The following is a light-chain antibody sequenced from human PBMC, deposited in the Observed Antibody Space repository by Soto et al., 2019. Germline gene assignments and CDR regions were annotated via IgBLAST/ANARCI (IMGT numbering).Light chain of an antibody. CDR2: GAS. J-gene: IGKJ1*01. CDR1: QSVSSSY. CDR3: QQYDTSPCT. Sequence: EIVLTQSPGTLSLSPGERVTLSCRASQSVSSSYIAWYQQTPGQAPRLLIYGASSRATGIPDRISGSGSGTDFTLTISRLEPEDFAVYYCQQYDTSPCTFGQGTKVEIK. V-gene: IGKV3-20*01.